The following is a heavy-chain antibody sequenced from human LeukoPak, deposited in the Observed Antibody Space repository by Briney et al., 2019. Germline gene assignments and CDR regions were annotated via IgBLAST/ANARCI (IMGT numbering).Heavy chain of an antibody. CDR1: GGSISGSSYY. J-gene: IGHJ4*02. D-gene: IGHD6-19*01. CDR3: ASSRSSYSSGLAG. V-gene: IGHV4-39*07. CDR2: IYYSGST. Sequence: SETLSLTCTVSGGSISGSSYYWGWIRQPPGKGLEWIGSIYYSGSTNYNPSLKSRVTISVDKSKNQFSLKLSSVTAADTAVYYCASSRSSYSSGLAGWGQGTLVTVSS.